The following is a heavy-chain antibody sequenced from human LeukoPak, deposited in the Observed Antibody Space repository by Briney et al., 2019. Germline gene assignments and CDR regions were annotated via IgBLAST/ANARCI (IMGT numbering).Heavy chain of an antibody. J-gene: IGHJ3*02. D-gene: IGHD7-27*01. CDR1: GGSISSYY. V-gene: IGHV4-59*08. Sequence: PSETLSLTCTVSGGSISSYYWSWIRQPPGKGLEWIGYIYYSGSTNYNPSLKSRVTISVDTSKNQFSLKLSSVTAADTAVYYCARHHDWGSKDAFDIWGQGTMVTVSS. CDR2: IYYSGST. CDR3: ARHHDWGSKDAFDI.